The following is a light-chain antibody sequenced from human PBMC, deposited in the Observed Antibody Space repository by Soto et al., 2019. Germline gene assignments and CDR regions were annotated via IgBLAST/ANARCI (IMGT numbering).Light chain of an antibody. CDR3: LQYGVPLWT. CDR2: AAS. CDR1: QSVTANY. J-gene: IGKJ1*01. Sequence: EIALTQSPGTLSVSPGERATLSCRASQSVTANYLAWYQQRPGQAPRLLIYAASIGATGVPDRFSGSGSGTDFTLTISRLEPEDFAVYYCLQYGVPLWTFGQGTTVEIK. V-gene: IGKV3-20*01.